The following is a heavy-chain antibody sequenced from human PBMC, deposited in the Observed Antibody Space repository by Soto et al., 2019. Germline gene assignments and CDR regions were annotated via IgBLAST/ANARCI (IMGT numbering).Heavy chain of an antibody. CDR1: GYTFTGYY. V-gene: IGHV1-2*04. J-gene: IGHJ6*02. Sequence: ASVKVSCKASGYTFTGYYMHWVRQAPGQGLEWMGWINPNSGGTNYAQKFQGWVTMTRDTSISTAYMELSRLRSDDTAVYYCAKNRTNYQGSGSPPYYYGMDVWGQGTTVTVSS. CDR2: INPNSGGT. CDR3: AKNRTNYQGSGSPPYYYGMDV. D-gene: IGHD3-10*01.